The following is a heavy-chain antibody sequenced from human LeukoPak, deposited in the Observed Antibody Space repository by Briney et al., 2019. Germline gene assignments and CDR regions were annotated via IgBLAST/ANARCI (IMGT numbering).Heavy chain of an antibody. V-gene: IGHV1-69*06. D-gene: IGHD3-10*01. CDR3: ARIFGNYGSGSYFDY. CDR1: GGTFSSYA. J-gene: IGHJ4*02. CDR2: IIPIFGTA. Sequence: ASVKVSCKASGGTFSSYAISWVRQAPGQGLEWMGGIIPIFGTANYAQKFQGRVTITADKSTSTAYMELSSLRSEDTAVYYCARIFGNYGSGSYFDYWGQGTLVTVSS.